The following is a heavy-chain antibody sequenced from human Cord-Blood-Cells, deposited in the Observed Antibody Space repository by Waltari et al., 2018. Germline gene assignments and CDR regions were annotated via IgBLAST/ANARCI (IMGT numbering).Heavy chain of an antibody. J-gene: IGHJ6*02. CDR1: GFTFSSYW. D-gene: IGHD6-13*01. CDR3: ASLPAGIAAAGTFAYYGMDV. V-gene: IGHV3-7*01. CDR2: IKQDGSEK. Sequence: EVQLVESGGGLVQPGGSLRLSCAASGFTFSSYWMSWVRQAPGKGLEWVANIKQDGSEKYYWDSLKGRFTISRDNAKNSLYLKMNSLRAEDTAVYYCASLPAGIAAAGTFAYYGMDVWGQGTTVTVSS.